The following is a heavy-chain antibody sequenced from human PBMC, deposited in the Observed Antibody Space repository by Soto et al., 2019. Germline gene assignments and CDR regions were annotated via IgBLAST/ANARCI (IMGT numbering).Heavy chain of an antibody. Sequence: SETLSLTCTVSGGSISDYNWSWIRQPPGKGLEWIGYIYYSGTSGSTNYNPSLKSRVTISVDTSKNQFSLKLTSVTAADTAVYYCAGGRWVQLPGYWGRGTLVTVSS. CDR3: AGGRWVQLPGY. D-gene: IGHD5-12*01. CDR2: IYYSGTSGST. CDR1: GGSISDYN. J-gene: IGHJ4*02. V-gene: IGHV4-59*01.